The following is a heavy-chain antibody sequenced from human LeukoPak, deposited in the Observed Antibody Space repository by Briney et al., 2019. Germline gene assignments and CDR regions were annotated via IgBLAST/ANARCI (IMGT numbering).Heavy chain of an antibody. Sequence: GGSLRLSCAASGFTFDDYAMHWVRQAPGKGLEWVSGISWNSGSIGYADSVKGRFTISRDNAKNSLYLQMNSLRAEDTALYYCAKEYDILTGYPLYGMDVWGQGTTVTVSS. D-gene: IGHD3-9*01. CDR2: ISWNSGSI. CDR3: AKEYDILTGYPLYGMDV. CDR1: GFTFDDYA. J-gene: IGHJ6*02. V-gene: IGHV3-9*01.